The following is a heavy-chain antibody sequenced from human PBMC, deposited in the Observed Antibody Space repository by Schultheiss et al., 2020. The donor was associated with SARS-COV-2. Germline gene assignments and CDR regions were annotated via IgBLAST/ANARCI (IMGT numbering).Heavy chain of an antibody. CDR2: IYHSGST. J-gene: IGHJ4*02. Sequence: SETLSLTCTVSNGSISNYYWSWLRQPPGKGLEWIGSIYHSGSTYYNPSLKSRVTISVDTSKNQFSLWLSSVTAADTAMYYCARRYRLYYFDYWGQGTLVTVSS. V-gene: IGHV4-59*04. D-gene: IGHD3-9*01. CDR3: ARRYRLYYFDY. CDR1: NGSISNYY.